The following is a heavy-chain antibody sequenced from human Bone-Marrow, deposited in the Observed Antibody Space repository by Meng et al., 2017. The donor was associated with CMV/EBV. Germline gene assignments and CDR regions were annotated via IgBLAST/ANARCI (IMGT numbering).Heavy chain of an antibody. D-gene: IGHD3-22*01. CDR2: INPNSGGT. Sequence: ASVKVSCKASGYTFTGYYMHWVRQAPGQGLEWMGWINPNSGGTNYAQKFQGRVTMTRDTSISTAYMELNRLRSDDTAVYYCARDYYYDSSGYGYWGQGTLVTVSS. CDR3: ARDYYYDSSGYGY. CDR1: GYTFTGYY. V-gene: IGHV1-2*02. J-gene: IGHJ4*02.